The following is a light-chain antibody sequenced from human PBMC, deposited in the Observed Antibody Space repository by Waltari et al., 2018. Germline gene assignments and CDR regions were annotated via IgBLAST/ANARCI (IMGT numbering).Light chain of an antibody. CDR3: QQTNTFPFT. J-gene: IGKJ2*01. CDR2: AAS. Sequence: DIQMIQSPSSVSASLGARATITCRAIQDIGRWLAWYQHKPGRAPNLLIFAASSLQNGVPSRFSGSGSGTYFTLTINSLQPEDFATYYCQQTNTFPFTFGQGTKLEIK. V-gene: IGKV1-12*01. CDR1: QDIGRW.